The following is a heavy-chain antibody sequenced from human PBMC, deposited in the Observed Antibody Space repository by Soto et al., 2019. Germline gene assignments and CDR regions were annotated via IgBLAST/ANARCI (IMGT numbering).Heavy chain of an antibody. Sequence: KESGPALVKPTETLTLTCTVSGFSLTTGKMGVSWIRQPPGKALEWLAHIFSDNERSYSTSLQGRLTISKDTSGSQVVLSMTNVDPVDTATYYCARMNVDSYQFYYAMDVWGQGTTVTVSS. CDR1: GFSLTTGKMG. J-gene: IGHJ6*02. D-gene: IGHD4-17*01. CDR3: ARMNVDSYQFYYAMDV. CDR2: IFSDNER. V-gene: IGHV2-26*01.